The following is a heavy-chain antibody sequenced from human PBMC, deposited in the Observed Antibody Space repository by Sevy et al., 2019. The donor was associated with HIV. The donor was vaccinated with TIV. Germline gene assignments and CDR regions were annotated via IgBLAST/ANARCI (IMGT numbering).Heavy chain of an antibody. CDR3: ARRKRGRYYDSSGYWPFDY. CDR1: GFTVSSNY. V-gene: IGHV3-53*01. D-gene: IGHD3-22*01. CDR2: IYSGGST. J-gene: IGHJ4*02. Sequence: GGSLRLSCAASGFTVSSNYMSWVRQAPGKGLEWVSVIYSGGSTYYADSGKGRFTISRDNSKNTLYLQMNSLRAEDTAVYYCARRKRGRYYDSSGYWPFDYWGQGTLVTVSS.